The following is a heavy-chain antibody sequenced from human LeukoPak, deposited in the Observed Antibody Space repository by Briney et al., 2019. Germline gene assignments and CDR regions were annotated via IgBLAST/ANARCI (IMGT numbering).Heavy chain of an antibody. Sequence: ETLSLTCTVSGGSISSGGYYWSWVRQAPGKGLEWVANIKQDGSEKYYVDSVKGRFTISRDNAKNSLYLQMNSLRAEDTAVYYCARDIMTTVTTMDYYYGMDVWGHGTTVTVSS. V-gene: IGHV3-7*03. J-gene: IGHJ6*02. CDR2: IKQDGSEK. CDR1: GGSISSGGYY. D-gene: IGHD4-17*01. CDR3: ARDIMTTVTTMDYYYGMDV.